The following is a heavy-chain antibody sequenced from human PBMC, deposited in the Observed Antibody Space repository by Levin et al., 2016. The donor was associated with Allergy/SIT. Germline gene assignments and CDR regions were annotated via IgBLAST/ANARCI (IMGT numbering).Heavy chain of an antibody. V-gene: IGHV4-30-4*01. Sequence: SETLSLTCVVSGGSISSDNWWSWIRQPPGKGLEWIGYIYYSGSTYYNPSLKSRVTISVDTSKNQFSLKLSSVTAADTAVYYCARVRKGDYGDYEGDYFDYWGQGTLVTVSS. CDR3: ARVRKGDYGDYEGDYFDY. CDR1: GGSISSDNW. CDR2: IYYSGST. J-gene: IGHJ4*02. D-gene: IGHD4-17*01.